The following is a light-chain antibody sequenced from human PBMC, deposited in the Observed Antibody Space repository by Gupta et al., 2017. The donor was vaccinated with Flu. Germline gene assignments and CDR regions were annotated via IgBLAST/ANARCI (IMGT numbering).Light chain of an antibody. Sequence: DIVMTQSPDSPSVSLGERATIKCKSSQSVLYSSNNKNYLAWYQQKPGQPPKLLIYWASTRESGVPDGFSGSGSGTDFTLTISSLQAEDVAVYYCQQEDSTRSSFGQGTKLEIK. CDR3: QQEDSTRSS. V-gene: IGKV4-1*01. CDR2: WAS. J-gene: IGKJ2*03. CDR1: QSVLYSSNNKNY.